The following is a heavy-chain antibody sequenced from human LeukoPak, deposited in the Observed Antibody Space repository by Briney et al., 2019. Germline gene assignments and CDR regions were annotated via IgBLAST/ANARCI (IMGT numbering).Heavy chain of an antibody. CDR3: ARDLFSMTIVATTNAFDY. V-gene: IGHV1-2*02. J-gene: IGHJ4*02. Sequence: ASVKVSCKASGYTFTGCYMHWVRQAPGQGLEWMGWINPNSGGTNYAQKFQGRVTMTRDTSISTAYMELSRLRSDDTAVYYCARDLFSMTIVATTNAFDYWGQGTLVTVSS. CDR1: GYTFTGCY. CDR2: INPNSGGT. D-gene: IGHD5-12*01.